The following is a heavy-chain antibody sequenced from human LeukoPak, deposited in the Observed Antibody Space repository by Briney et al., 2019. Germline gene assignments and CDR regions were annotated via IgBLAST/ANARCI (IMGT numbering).Heavy chain of an antibody. J-gene: IGHJ4*02. V-gene: IGHV3-74*01. Sequence: PGGSLRLSCAASGFTFSSYWMHWVRQAPGKGLVWVSHINTDGNNTTSADSVKGRFTISRDNAKNTLYLQMNSLRAEDTAVYYCARDRCSEYSYGCLVDYWGQGTLVTVSS. CDR1: GFTFSSYW. CDR3: ARDRCSEYSYGCLVDY. CDR2: INTDGNNT. D-gene: IGHD5-18*01.